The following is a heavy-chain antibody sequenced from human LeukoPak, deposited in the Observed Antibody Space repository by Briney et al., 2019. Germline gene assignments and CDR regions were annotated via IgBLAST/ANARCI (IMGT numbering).Heavy chain of an antibody. D-gene: IGHD6-13*01. J-gene: IGHJ4*02. V-gene: IGHV4-61*02. CDR2: IYTSGST. CDR1: GGAFSSGSYY. Sequence: SETLSLTCAVYGGAFSSGSYYWSWIRQPAGKGLEWIGRIYTSGSTNYNPSLKSRVTISVDTSKNQFSLKLSSVTAADTAVYYCARDTAFGYSSSWYAYWGRGTLVTVSS. CDR3: ARDTAFGYSSSWYAY.